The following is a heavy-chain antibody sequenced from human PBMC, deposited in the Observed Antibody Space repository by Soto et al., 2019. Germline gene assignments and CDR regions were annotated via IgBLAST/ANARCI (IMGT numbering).Heavy chain of an antibody. Sequence: AGSLTLYCTSSHFLFSDYWMSLVRHSPGKGLEWVANIKENGSRKYYMESAKGRITISRDNAKNSLFLQMNSLGVEDTAVYYCVSFEAIGSWGQGTLVTVSA. CDR2: IKENGSRK. J-gene: IGHJ4*02. CDR1: HFLFSDYW. V-gene: IGHV3-7*01. CDR3: VSFEAIGS.